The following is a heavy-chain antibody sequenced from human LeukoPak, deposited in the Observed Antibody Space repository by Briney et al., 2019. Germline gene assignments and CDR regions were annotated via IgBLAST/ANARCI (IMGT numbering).Heavy chain of an antibody. D-gene: IGHD1-7*01. CDR2: ISGSGGST. Sequence: GGSLRLSCAASGFRLSNYVMTWVRQAPGKGLEWVSAISGSGGSTYYADSVKGRFTISRDNSKNTLYLQMNSLRAEDTAVYYCAKAVSITGTTKLSYWGQGTLVTVSS. CDR3: AKAVSITGTTKLSY. J-gene: IGHJ4*02. V-gene: IGHV3-23*01. CDR1: GFRLSNYV.